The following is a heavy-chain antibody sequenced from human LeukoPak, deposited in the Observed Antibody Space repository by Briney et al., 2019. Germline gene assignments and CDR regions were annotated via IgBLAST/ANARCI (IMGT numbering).Heavy chain of an antibody. J-gene: IGHJ5*02. D-gene: IGHD3-10*01. Sequence: ASVKVSCKASGYTFTGYYMHWVRQAPGQGLEWMGWMNPNSGNTGYAQKFQGRVTMTRNTSISTAYMELRSLRSDDTAVYYCARGADYYGFDPWGQGTLVTVSS. CDR3: ARGADYYGFDP. CDR2: MNPNSGNT. V-gene: IGHV1-8*02. CDR1: GYTFTGYY.